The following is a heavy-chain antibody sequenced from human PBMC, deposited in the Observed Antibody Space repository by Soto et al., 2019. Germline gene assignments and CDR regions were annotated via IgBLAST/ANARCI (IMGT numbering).Heavy chain of an antibody. Sequence: EVQLVESGGGLVQPGGSLRLSCAASGFTFSSYDMHWVRQATGKGLEWVSAIGTAGETYYPGSVKGRFTTSRENAKNSFYLQMNSLRAGDTAVYYCARGGYSYGYYDAFDIWGQGTMVTVSS. J-gene: IGHJ3*02. CDR3: ARGGYSYGYYDAFDI. CDR1: GFTFSSYD. CDR2: IGTAGET. D-gene: IGHD5-18*01. V-gene: IGHV3-13*01.